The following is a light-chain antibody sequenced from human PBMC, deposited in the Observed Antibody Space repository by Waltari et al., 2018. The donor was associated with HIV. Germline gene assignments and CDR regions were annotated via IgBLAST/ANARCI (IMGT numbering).Light chain of an antibody. J-gene: IGKJ4*01. CDR3: QQYNNWPPLLT. CDR1: QSISTN. CDR2: GTS. Sequence: VMTQSPATLSVSPGERATLSCRASQSISTNLAWYQQKPGQAPRLLIYGTSTRATGVPARFSGSGSGTEFTLTISSLQSEDFAVYHCQQYNNWPPLLTFGGGTKVEI. V-gene: IGKV3-15*01.